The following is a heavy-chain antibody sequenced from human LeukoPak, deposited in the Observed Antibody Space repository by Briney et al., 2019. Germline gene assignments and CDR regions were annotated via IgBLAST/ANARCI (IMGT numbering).Heavy chain of an antibody. V-gene: IGHV3-13*01. J-gene: IGHJ4*02. D-gene: IGHD3-22*01. CDR3: ARAEDYYDSSGYYSDFDY. Sequence: GGSLRLSCAACGFTLSEYDMHWVRQPTGKGLEWVSVIGSAGDTYYSDSVKGRFTISRDNSKNTLYLQMNSLRAEDTAVYYCARAEDYYDSSGYYSDFDYWGQGTLVTVSS. CDR2: IGSAGDT. CDR1: GFTLSEYD.